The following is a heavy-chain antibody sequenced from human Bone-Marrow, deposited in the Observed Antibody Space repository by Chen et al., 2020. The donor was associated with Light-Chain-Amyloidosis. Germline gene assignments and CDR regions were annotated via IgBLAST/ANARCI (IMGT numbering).Heavy chain of an antibody. CDR1: GYNFPNYW. CDR2: IYPDDSDA. D-gene: IGHD5-12*01. Sequence: EVQLEQSGPEVKKPGESLKISCKGSGYNFPNYWIGWVRQMPGKGLEWMGVIYPDDSDARYSPSFEGQVTISADKSITTAYLQWRSLKASDTSMYYCAIRRDGYNFDYWGQGTLVTVSS. CDR3: AIRRDGYNFDY. J-gene: IGHJ4*02. V-gene: IGHV5-51*01.